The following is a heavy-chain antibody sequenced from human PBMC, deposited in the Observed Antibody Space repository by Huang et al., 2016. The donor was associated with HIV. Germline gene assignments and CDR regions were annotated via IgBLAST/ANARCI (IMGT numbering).Heavy chain of an antibody. D-gene: IGHD3-3*02. V-gene: IGHV1-69*01. CDR1: GGTFSSYA. J-gene: IGHJ4*02. Sequence: QVQLVQSGAEVKKPGSSVKVYCKAPGGTFSSYAIKWVRQAPGQGPEWMGRSIPVLNKPNYAPKFQGRITLSADESTNTAFLELSSLISEDTAMYYCARQPSAILTEYYFDYWGQGTLVTVSS. CDR2: SIPVLNKP. CDR3: ARQPSAILTEYYFDY.